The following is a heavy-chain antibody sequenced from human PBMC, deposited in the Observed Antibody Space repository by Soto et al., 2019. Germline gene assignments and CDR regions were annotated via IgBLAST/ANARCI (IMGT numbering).Heavy chain of an antibody. V-gene: IGHV1-18*01. CDR2: ISANNDDT. Sequence: GASVKVSCKTSGFRFTNYGFSWVRQAPGQGLEWMGWISANNDDTHYAQKFQGRVTMTTDTGTGTAYMELRSLRSDDTAMYYCARKGTAHSFDYWGQGPLVTVSS. D-gene: IGHD2-21*02. CDR3: ARKGTAHSFDY. CDR1: GFRFTNYG. J-gene: IGHJ4*02.